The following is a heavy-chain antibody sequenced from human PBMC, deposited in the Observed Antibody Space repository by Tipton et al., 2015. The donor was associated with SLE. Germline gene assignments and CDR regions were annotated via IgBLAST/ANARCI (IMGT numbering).Heavy chain of an antibody. CDR3: ARGEDYSGSYQDYYYYMDV. V-gene: IGHV4-39*07. CDR1: GGSISSSSYY. CDR2: IYYSGST. J-gene: IGHJ6*03. Sequence: TLSLTCTVSGGSISSSSYYWGWIRQPPGKGLEWIGSIYYSGSTYYNPSLKSRVTISVDTSKNQFSLKLSSVTAADTAVYYCARGEDYSGSYQDYYYYMDVWGKGTTVTVSS. D-gene: IGHD1-26*01.